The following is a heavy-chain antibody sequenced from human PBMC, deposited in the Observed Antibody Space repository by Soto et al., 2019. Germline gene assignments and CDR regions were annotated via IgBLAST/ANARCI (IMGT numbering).Heavy chain of an antibody. CDR3: AIADYGDDDY. J-gene: IGHJ4*02. Sequence: LGQSGAEAKKLGTTVKVSCKTPGYTFSTSPISWVRQAPGQGLEWRGWIKAYSGSTNYAPKLQGRVTMTTDTPTSTAYLELRSLTSDDTAMYYCAIADYGDDDYWGQGTLVTVSS. V-gene: IGHV1-18*04. D-gene: IGHD4-17*01. CDR1: GYTFSTSP. CDR2: IKAYSGST.